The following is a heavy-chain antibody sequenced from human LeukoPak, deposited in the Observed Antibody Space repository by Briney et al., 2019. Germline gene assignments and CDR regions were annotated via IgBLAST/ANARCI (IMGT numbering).Heavy chain of an antibody. CDR1: GFTFDDYA. Sequence: GGSLRLSCAASGFTFDDYAMHWVRQAPGKGLEWVSGISWNSGNIYYADSVKGRFTISRDNAKNTLYLQMNSLRAEDTALYYGAKAAIAADGYGPGGLDYWGQGNLVTVSS. V-gene: IGHV3-9*01. CDR2: ISWNSGNI. D-gene: IGHD6-13*01. J-gene: IGHJ4*02. CDR3: AKAAIAADGYGPGGLDY.